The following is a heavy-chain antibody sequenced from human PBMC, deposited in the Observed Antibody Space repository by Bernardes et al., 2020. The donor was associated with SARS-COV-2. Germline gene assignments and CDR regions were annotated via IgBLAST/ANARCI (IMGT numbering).Heavy chain of an antibody. J-gene: IGHJ6*02. CDR3: ASMPADSAYYYYGMDV. CDR2: ISSSSSYI. Sequence: GGSLRLSCAASGFTFSSYSMNWVRQAPGKGLEWVSSISSSSSYIYYADSVKGRFTISRDNAKNSLYLQMNSLRAEDTAVYYCASMPADSAYYYYGMDVWGQGTKVTVS. D-gene: IGHD2-2*01. CDR1: GFTFSSYS. V-gene: IGHV3-21*01.